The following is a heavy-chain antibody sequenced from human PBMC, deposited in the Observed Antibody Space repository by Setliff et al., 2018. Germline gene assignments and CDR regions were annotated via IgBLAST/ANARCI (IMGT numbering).Heavy chain of an antibody. V-gene: IGHV4-34*01. D-gene: IGHD2-2*01. Sequence: SETLSLTCTVYGGSFSDYYWGWVRQPPGKGLEWIGEINHSGSSYYNPSLRSRVTISVDTSKNQFSLILRSVTAADTAVYYCARGRMRGSCSGPSCTYDPFDYWGRGTLVTVSS. J-gene: IGHJ4*02. CDR1: GGSFSDYY. CDR2: INHSGSS. CDR3: ARGRMRGSCSGPSCTYDPFDY.